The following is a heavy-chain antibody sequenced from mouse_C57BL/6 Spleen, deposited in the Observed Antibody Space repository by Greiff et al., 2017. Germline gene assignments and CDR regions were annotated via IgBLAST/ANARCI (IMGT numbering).Heavy chain of an antibody. J-gene: IGHJ2*01. CDR2: IYLGNGYT. V-gene: IGHV1-58*01. D-gene: IGHD2-1*01. CDR1: GYTFTSYG. Sequence: VQLQQSGAELVRPGSSVKMSCKTSGYTFTSYGINWVKQRPGQGLEWIGYIYLGNGYTEYNEKFKGKATLTSDTSSSTAYMQLSSLTSEDSAVYFGARSGDYYGNFSPDYWGQGTTLTVSS. CDR3: ARSGDYYGNFSPDY.